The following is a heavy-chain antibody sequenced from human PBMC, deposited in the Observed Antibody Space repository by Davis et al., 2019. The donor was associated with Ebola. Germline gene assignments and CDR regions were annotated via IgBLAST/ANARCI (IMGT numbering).Heavy chain of an antibody. D-gene: IGHD3-16*02. CDR3: ASSPYVWGSYRFTNECYFDY. Sequence: SETLSLTCTVSGGSISSYYWSWIRQPPGKGLEWIGYIYYSGSTNYNPSLKSRVTISVDTSKNQFSLKLSSVTAAATAVYYCASSPYVWGSYRFTNECYFDYWGQGTLVTVSS. V-gene: IGHV4-59*08. CDR1: GGSISSYY. CDR2: IYYSGST. J-gene: IGHJ4*02.